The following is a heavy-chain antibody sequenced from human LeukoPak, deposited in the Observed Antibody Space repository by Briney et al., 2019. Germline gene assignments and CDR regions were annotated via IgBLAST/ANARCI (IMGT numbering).Heavy chain of an antibody. CDR3: ARGASGYDFWSGYWGAFDI. J-gene: IGHJ3*02. Sequence: PSETLSLTCTVSGGSISSYYWSWIRQPPGKGLEWIGYIYYSGSTNYNPSLTSRVTISVDTSKNQFSLKLSSVTAADTAVYYCARGASGYDFWSGYWGAFDIWGQGTMVTVSS. D-gene: IGHD3-3*01. CDR2: IYYSGST. CDR1: GGSISSYY. V-gene: IGHV4-59*01.